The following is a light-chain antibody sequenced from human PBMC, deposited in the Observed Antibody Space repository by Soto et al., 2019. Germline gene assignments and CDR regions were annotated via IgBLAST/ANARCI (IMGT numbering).Light chain of an antibody. CDR2: DAS. Sequence: DIQMTQSPSTLSASVGDRVTITCRASQSISIWLAWHQQKPGKAPKLLIYDASNLDNGVPSRFSGSGSGTEFTLTISSLQAEDVAVYYCQQYYETLTFGGGTKVDIK. CDR3: QQYYETLT. J-gene: IGKJ4*01. V-gene: IGKV1-5*01. CDR1: QSISIW.